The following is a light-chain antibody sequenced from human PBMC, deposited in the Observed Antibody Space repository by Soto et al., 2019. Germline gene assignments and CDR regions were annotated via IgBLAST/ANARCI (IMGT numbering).Light chain of an antibody. CDR3: QHYGGSQGT. Sequence: EIVLPLSPGTLSLSPGKRAALSCSDSQSVASSSIAWYQQKLGQAPRLLIYGASKRATRIPDRFSGSGSGTDFTLTFSRLDPEDFAVYYCQHYGGSQGTFGQGTKVDI. J-gene: IGKJ1*01. V-gene: IGKV3-20*01. CDR2: GAS. CDR1: QSVASSS.